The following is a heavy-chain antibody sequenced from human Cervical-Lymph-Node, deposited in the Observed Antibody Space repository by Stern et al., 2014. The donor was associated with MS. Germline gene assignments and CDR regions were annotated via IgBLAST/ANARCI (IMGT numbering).Heavy chain of an antibody. CDR2: IFPVFGTP. CDR3: ALSSETSDRWYSLGYDL. Sequence: MQLVKSGAEVTKPGSSVKVSCKASGGTFSKFPSSWVRQAPGQGLEWMGGIFPVFGTPTYAQEFRGSVTITADVSTSTVYMELSSLRSDDTAVYYCALSSETSDRWYSLGYDLWGQGTLVTVSS. CDR1: GGTFSKFP. V-gene: IGHV1-69*01. D-gene: IGHD6-13*01. J-gene: IGHJ5*02.